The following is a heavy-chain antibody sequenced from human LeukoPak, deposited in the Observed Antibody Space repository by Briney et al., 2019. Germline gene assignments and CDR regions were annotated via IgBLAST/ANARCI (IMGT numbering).Heavy chain of an antibody. J-gene: IGHJ4*02. Sequence: GGSLRLSCAASGFTFSSYAMSWVRQAPGKGLEWASAISGSGGSTYYADSVKGRFTISRDNSKNTLYLQMNSLRAEETAVYYCAKALPYYYDSSGWYYFDYWGQGTLVTVSS. CDR1: GFTFSSYA. D-gene: IGHD3-22*01. CDR2: ISGSGGST. V-gene: IGHV3-23*01. CDR3: AKALPYYYDSSGWYYFDY.